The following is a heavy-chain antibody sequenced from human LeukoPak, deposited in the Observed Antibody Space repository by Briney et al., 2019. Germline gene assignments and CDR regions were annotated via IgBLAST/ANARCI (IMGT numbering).Heavy chain of an antibody. J-gene: IGHJ4*02. Sequence: GGSLRLSCAASGFTVSSNYMSWVRQAPGKGLEWVSVIYSGGSTYYADSVKGRFTISRDNFKNTLYLQMNSLRAEDTAVYYCARVSRGPRPYYYDSSGYMDYWGQGTLVTVSS. CDR2: IYSGGST. CDR3: ARVSRGPRPYYYDSSGYMDY. D-gene: IGHD3-22*01. CDR1: GFTVSSNY. V-gene: IGHV3-53*01.